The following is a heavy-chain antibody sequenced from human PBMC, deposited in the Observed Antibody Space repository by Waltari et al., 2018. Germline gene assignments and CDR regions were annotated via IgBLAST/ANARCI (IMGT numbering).Heavy chain of an antibody. D-gene: IGHD3-16*01. CDR3: ARDMDATEGAFDY. CDR2: ISWNSGTI. J-gene: IGHJ4*02. V-gene: IGHV3-9*01. CDR1: GFTFNDHA. Sequence: EVQLVESGGDLVQPGGSLRLSCAASGFTFNDHAIPWVRQAPGKGLEWVSRISWNSGTIDYADSVKGRFTISRDNTKRSVYLQMNSLTAEDTALYYCARDMDATEGAFDYWGQGTLVTVSS.